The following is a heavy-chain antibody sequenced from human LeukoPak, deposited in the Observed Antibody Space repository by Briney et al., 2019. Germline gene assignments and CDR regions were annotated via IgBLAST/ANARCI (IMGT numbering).Heavy chain of an antibody. J-gene: IGHJ3*02. CDR3: ARYPKSYSSGWIAFDI. V-gene: IGHV4-4*07. D-gene: IGHD6-19*01. CDR1: GGSITLYY. Sequence: SETLSLTCSVSGGSITLYYWTWIRQPAGKGLEWIGRVYTSGSSNYNPSLKSRVTMSVDTSKSQFSLKLTSVTAADTAVYYCARYPKSYSSGWIAFDIWGQGTMVTVSS. CDR2: VYTSGSS.